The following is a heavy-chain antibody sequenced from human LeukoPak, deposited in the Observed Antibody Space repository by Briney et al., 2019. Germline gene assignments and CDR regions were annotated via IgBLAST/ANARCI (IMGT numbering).Heavy chain of an antibody. CDR3: ARTKTGYSSGWSGDLDY. CDR2: ISYDGSNK. Sequence: GGSLRLSCAASGFTFSSYAIHWVRQAPGKGLEWVAVISYDGSNKYYADSVKGRFTISRGDSKNTLYLQMNSLRAEDTAVYYCARTKTGYSSGWSGDLDYWGQGTLVTVSS. CDR1: GFTFSSYA. J-gene: IGHJ4*02. D-gene: IGHD6-19*01. V-gene: IGHV3-30*04.